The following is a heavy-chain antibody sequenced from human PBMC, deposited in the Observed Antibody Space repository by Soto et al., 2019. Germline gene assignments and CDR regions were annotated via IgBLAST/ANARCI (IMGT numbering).Heavy chain of an antibody. D-gene: IGHD3-10*01. V-gene: IGHV1-2*04. Sequence: ASVKVSCKASGYTFTGYYMHWVRQAPGQGLEWMGWINPNSGGTNYAQKFQGWVTMTRDTSISTAYMELSRLRSDDTAVYYCARDPTVRGVGHGMDVWGKGSTVTVYS. CDR2: INPNSGGT. J-gene: IGHJ6*04. CDR1: GYTFTGYY. CDR3: ARDPTVRGVGHGMDV.